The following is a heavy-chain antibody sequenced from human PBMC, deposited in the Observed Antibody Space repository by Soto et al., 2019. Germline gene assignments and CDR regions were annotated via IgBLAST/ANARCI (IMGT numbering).Heavy chain of an antibody. CDR1: RYTFTSSC. V-gene: IGHV1-18*01. J-gene: IGHJ3*02. Sequence: GASVKVSCKASRYTFTSSCISWVRQAPGQGLEWMGWISAYNGNTNYAQKLQGRVTMTTDTSTSTAYMELRSLRSDDTAVYYCARSFYGDHDAFDIWGQGTMVTVSS. CDR3: ARSFYGDHDAFDI. CDR2: ISAYNGNT. D-gene: IGHD4-17*01.